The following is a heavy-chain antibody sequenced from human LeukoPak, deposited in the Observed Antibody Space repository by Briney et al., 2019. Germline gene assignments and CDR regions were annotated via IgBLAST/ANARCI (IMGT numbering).Heavy chain of an antibody. J-gene: IGHJ4*02. CDR3: ARADSGIDY. CDR1: GGSFSGYY. CDR2: INHSGST. D-gene: IGHD6-19*01. Sequence: SETLSLTCAVYGGSFSGYYWSCIRQHPRKGLEWIGEINHSGSTNYNPSLKSRVTISVDTSKNQFSLKLSSVTAADTAVYYCARADSGIDYWGQGTLVTVSS. V-gene: IGHV4-34*01.